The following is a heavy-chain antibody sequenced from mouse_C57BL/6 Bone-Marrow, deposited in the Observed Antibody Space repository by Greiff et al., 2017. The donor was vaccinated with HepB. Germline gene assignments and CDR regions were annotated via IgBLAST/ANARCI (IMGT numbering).Heavy chain of an antibody. D-gene: IGHD2-1*01. J-gene: IGHJ4*01. CDR2: INPNNGGT. CDR1: GYTFTDYN. Sequence: LKVSGPELVKPGASVKIPCKASGYTFTDYNMDWVKQSHGKSLEWIGDINPNNGGTIYNQKFKGKATLTVDKSSSPAYMELRSLTSEDTAVYYCAGVYYGAMDYWGQGTSVTVSS. V-gene: IGHV1-18*01. CDR3: AGVYYGAMDY.